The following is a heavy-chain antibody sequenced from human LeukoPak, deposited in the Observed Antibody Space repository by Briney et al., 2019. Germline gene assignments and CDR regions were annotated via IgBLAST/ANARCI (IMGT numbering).Heavy chain of an antibody. V-gene: IGHV4-59*01. Sequence: SETLSLTCTVSGGSISSYYWSWIRQPPGKGLEWIGYIYYTGTTNYNPSLKSRVTISVDTSKNQFSLKLSSVTAADTAVYYCARGGWRLDYWGQGTLVTVST. CDR2: IYYTGTT. D-gene: IGHD2-15*01. CDR1: GGSISSYY. J-gene: IGHJ4*02. CDR3: ARGGWRLDY.